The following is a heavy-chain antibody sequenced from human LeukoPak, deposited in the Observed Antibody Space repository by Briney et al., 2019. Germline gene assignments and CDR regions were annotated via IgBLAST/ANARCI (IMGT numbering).Heavy chain of an antibody. V-gene: IGHV4-61*02. J-gene: IGHJ3*02. CDR3: ARSDGYGLVGI. CDR1: GDSISSRNW. CDR2: IYTSGNT. Sequence: SETLSLTCAVSGDSISSRNWWSWIRQPAGKGLEWIGRIYTSGNTNYNPSLKSRVTISVDTSKNQFSLKLSSVTAADTAVYYCARSDGYGLVGIWGQGTMVTVSS. D-gene: IGHD3-10*01.